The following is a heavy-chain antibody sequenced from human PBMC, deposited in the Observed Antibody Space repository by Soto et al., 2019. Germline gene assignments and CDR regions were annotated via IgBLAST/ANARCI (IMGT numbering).Heavy chain of an antibody. D-gene: IGHD6-13*01. CDR1: GFTFSSYE. Sequence: EVQLVESGGGLVQPGGSLRLSCAASGFTFSSYEMNWVRQAPGKGLEWVSYISSSGSTIYYADSVKGRFTISRDNAKNSLYLQRNSLRAEDTAVYYCARGGYSSSWYLLNWFDPWGQGTLVTVSS. V-gene: IGHV3-48*03. CDR2: ISSSGSTI. CDR3: ARGGYSSSWYLLNWFDP. J-gene: IGHJ5*02.